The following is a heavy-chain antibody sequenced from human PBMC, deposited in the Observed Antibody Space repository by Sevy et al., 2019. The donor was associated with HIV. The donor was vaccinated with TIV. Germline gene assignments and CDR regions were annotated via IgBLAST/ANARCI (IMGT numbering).Heavy chain of an antibody. CDR2: IYYNGHI. CDR1: GGSITSLY. CDR3: AGENAWGRGYS. Sequence: SETPSLTCTVSGGSITSLYWNWIRQPPGKGLEWIANIYYNGHINYNPSLKSRVTLSLDTSKNQFSLRLSSVTAAVTAMYYCAGENAWGRGYSWGQGTLVTVSS. D-gene: IGHD1-26*01. V-gene: IGHV4-59*08. J-gene: IGHJ4*02.